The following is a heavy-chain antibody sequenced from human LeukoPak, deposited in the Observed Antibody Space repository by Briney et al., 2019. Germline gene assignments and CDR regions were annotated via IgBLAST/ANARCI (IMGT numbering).Heavy chain of an antibody. D-gene: IGHD6-13*01. Sequence: AGGSLRLSCAASGFTFSDYYMSWIRQAPGEGLEWISYISSSGSTIYYADSVKGRFTISRDNAKNSLYLQMNSLRAEDTAVYYCARSPTSSWYYWYFDLWGRGTLVTVSS. CDR2: ISSSGSTI. CDR3: ARSPTSSWYYWYFDL. CDR1: GFTFSDYY. J-gene: IGHJ2*01. V-gene: IGHV3-11*04.